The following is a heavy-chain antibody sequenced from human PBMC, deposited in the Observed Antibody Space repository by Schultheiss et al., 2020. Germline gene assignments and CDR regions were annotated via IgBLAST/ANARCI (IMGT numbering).Heavy chain of an antibody. J-gene: IGHJ4*02. Sequence: GGSLRLSCAASGFTFSSYAMSWVRQAPGKGLEWVASISFSSTYIFYADSVKGRFTISRDSSQNTLYLQMNSLRAEDTAVYYCAKDGGGDWGQGTLVTVSS. V-gene: IGHV3-23*01. CDR1: GFTFSSYA. CDR2: ISFSSTYI. CDR3: AKDGGGD. D-gene: IGHD3-16*01.